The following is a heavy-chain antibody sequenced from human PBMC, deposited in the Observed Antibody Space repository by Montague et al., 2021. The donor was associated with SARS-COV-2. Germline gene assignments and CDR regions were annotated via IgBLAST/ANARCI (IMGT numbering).Heavy chain of an antibody. V-gene: IGHV3-23*03. CDR3: AKVDSVFP. CDR1: GFTFSRSA. D-gene: IGHD3/OR15-3a*01. CDR2: IYGATGRT. Sequence: SLRLSCAASGFTFSRSALSWFRQAPGKGLEWVSNIYGATGRTFYADSVEGRFTMSRENSKNTLYLQMNSLRVDDTAVYYCAKVDSVFPWGQGTLVTVSS. J-gene: IGHJ4*02.